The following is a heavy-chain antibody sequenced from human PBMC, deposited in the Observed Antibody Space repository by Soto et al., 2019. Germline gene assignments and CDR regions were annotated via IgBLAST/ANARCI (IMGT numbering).Heavy chain of an antibody. CDR2: IYKSTTT. V-gene: IGHV4-30-4*01. Sequence: LSLTCSVSGDSISTVDYFWAWIRQPPGQALEYIGYIYKSTTTYYNPSFESRVAISLDTSKSQFSLNVTSVTAADTAVYFCARGRYCLTGRCFPNWFDSWGQGTLVTVSP. D-gene: IGHD2-15*01. CDR3: ARGRYCLTGRCFPNWFDS. CDR1: GDSISTVDYF. J-gene: IGHJ5*01.